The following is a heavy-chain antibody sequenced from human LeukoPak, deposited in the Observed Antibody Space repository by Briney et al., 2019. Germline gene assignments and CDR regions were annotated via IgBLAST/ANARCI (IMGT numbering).Heavy chain of an antibody. Sequence: SETLSLTCTVSGDSISNYYWNWIRQPPGKGLEWIGYFYHSGNTNYNPSLKSRVTISVDTSKNQFSLKLSSVTAADTAVYYCAANDFWSGLTGFDPWGQGTLVTVSS. CDR2: FYHSGNT. V-gene: IGHV4-59*03. CDR1: GDSISNYY. D-gene: IGHD3-3*01. CDR3: AANDFWSGLTGFDP. J-gene: IGHJ5*02.